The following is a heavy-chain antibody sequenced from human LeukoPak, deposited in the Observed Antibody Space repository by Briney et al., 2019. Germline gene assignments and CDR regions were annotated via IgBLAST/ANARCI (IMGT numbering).Heavy chain of an antibody. D-gene: IGHD2-15*01. V-gene: IGHV1-8*01. CDR3: ARVYPARISAYYYYMDV. Sequence: GASVKVSCKASGYTFTSYDINWVRRATGQGLEWMGWMNPNSGNTGQAQKFQGRVTMTRNTSISTAYMELSSLRSEDTAVYYCARVYPARISAYYYYMDVWGKGTTVTVSS. CDR1: GYTFTSYD. J-gene: IGHJ6*03. CDR2: MNPNSGNT.